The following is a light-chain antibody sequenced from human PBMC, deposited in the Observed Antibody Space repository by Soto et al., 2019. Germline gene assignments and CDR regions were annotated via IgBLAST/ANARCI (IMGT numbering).Light chain of an antibody. CDR2: WAS. CDR1: QSVLYSSNNKNY. J-gene: IGKJ4*01. Sequence: DLVRTQTPDSVSVSLSERATINCKSSQSVLYSSNNKNYLAWYQQKPGQPPKLLIYWASTRESGVPDRFSGSGSGTDFTLTISSLQAEDVTLYYCQQYYSPLFTFAGGTKV. V-gene: IGKV4-1*01. CDR3: QQYYSPLFT.